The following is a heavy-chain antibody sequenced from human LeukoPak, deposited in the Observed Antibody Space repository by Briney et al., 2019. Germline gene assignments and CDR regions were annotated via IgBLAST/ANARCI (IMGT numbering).Heavy chain of an antibody. Sequence: GGSLRLSCAASGFTFSSYGMHWVRQAPGKGLEWVAVISYDGSNTYYADSVKGRFTISRDNSKSTLYLQMNSLRAEDTAVYYCARDDGSYGFSYWGQGTLVTVSS. D-gene: IGHD5-18*01. CDR2: ISYDGSNT. J-gene: IGHJ4*02. CDR1: GFTFSSYG. V-gene: IGHV3-30*03. CDR3: ARDDGSYGFSY.